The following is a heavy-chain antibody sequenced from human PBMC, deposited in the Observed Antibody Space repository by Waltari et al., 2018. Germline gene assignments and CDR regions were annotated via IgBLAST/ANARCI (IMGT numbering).Heavy chain of an antibody. CDR2: ISSAARTI. Sequence: EVRLVESGGTSVQPGGSLRLSCVASGFTFGSFEMNWVRQAPGKGPEWISYISSAARTIDYADSVKGRFTVSRDNGKNVLYLQMNNLRSEDTAMYYCARDQGPANFNWLDAWGQGTRVTVSS. CDR3: ARDQGPANFNWLDA. J-gene: IGHJ5*02. V-gene: IGHV3-48*03. CDR1: GFTFGSFE. D-gene: IGHD1-7*01.